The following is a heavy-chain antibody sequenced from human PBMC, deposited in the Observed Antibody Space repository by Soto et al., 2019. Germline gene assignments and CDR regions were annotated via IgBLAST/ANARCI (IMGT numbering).Heavy chain of an antibody. J-gene: IGHJ4*02. CDR2: IYYSGST. D-gene: IGHD2-2*01. Sequence: QVQLQESGPGLVKPSQTLSLTCTVSGGSISSGGYYWSWIRQHPGKGLEWIGYIYYSGSTYYNPSLKSRVTISVDTSKNQFSLKLSSVTAADTAVYYCASLALRYCSGTSCYGDGYFDYWGQGTLVTVSS. CDR1: GGSISSGGYY. CDR3: ASLALRYCSGTSCYGDGYFDY. V-gene: IGHV4-31*03.